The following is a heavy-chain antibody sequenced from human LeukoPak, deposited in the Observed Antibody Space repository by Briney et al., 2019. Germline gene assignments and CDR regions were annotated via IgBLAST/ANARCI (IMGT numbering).Heavy chain of an antibody. V-gene: IGHV4-61*01. CDR2: IYYSGST. CDR1: HYSITSGYY. Sequence: SETLSLTCSVSHYSITSGYYWGWIRQPPGKGLEWIGYIYYSGSTNYNPSLKSRVTISVDTSKNQFSLKLSSVTAADTAVYYCARGGSGSWVYFDYWGQGTLVTVSS. J-gene: IGHJ4*02. D-gene: IGHD3-10*01. CDR3: ARGGSGSWVYFDY.